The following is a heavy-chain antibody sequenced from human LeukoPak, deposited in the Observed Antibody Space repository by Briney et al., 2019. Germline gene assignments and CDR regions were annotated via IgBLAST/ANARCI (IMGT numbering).Heavy chain of an antibody. CDR1: GFTVSGNY. D-gene: IGHD3-22*01. J-gene: IGHJ3*02. V-gene: IGHV3-53*01. Sequence: GGSLRLSCAASGFTVSGNYLSWVRQAPGKGLEWVSTIYAGGSTYYADSVKGRFTISRDNSKNTLYLQMNSLRAEDTAVYYCEKDRAFYYNSRGFYPDVFDIWGPGTMVTVSS. CDR2: IYAGGST. CDR3: EKDRAFYYNSRGFYPDVFDI.